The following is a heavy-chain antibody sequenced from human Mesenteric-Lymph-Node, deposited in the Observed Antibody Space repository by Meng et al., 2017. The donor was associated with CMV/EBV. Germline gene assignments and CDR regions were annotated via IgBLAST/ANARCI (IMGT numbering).Heavy chain of an antibody. J-gene: IGHJ4*02. CDR2: ISYDGSNK. D-gene: IGHD3-22*01. Sequence: FTFSSYGMHWVRQAPGKGLEWVAVISYDGSNKYYADSVKGRFTISRDNSKNTLYLQMNSLRAEDTAVYYCAKDTDYDSSGYYSGIDYWGQGTLVTVSS. V-gene: IGHV3-30*18. CDR1: FTFSSYG. CDR3: AKDTDYDSSGYYSGIDY.